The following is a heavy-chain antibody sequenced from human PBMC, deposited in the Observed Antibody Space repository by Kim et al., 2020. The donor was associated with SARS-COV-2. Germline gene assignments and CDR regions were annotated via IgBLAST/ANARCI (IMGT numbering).Heavy chain of an antibody. CDR3: AKNYYDSSCYYYFDY. CDR2: ISYDGSNK. Sequence: GGSLRLSCAASGFTFSSYGMHWVRQAPGKGLEWVAVISYDGSNKYYADSVKGRFTISRDNSKNTLYLQMNSLRAEDTAVYYCAKNYYDSSCYYYFDYWGQGTLVTVSS. V-gene: IGHV3-30*18. D-gene: IGHD3-22*01. CDR1: GFTFSSYG. J-gene: IGHJ4*02.